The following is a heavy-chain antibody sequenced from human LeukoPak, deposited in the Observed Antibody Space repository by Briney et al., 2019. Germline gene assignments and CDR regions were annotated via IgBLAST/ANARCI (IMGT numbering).Heavy chain of an antibody. Sequence: PGGSPRLSCAASGFTFSSYWMSWVRQAPGKGLEWGANIKQEGSEKYYVDCVEGRFTISRDNAKNSLYLQMNTLRAEHTAVYYCARDDVLWYWGQGTLVTAPS. D-gene: IGHD2-21*01. V-gene: IGHV3-7*01. CDR2: IKQEGSEK. J-gene: IGHJ4*02. CDR3: ARDDVLWY. CDR1: GFTFSSYW.